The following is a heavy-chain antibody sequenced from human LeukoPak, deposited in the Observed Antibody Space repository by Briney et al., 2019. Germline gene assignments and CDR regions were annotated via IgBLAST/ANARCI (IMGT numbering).Heavy chain of an antibody. V-gene: IGHV3-23*01. Sequence: PSETLALTCAVYGGSLSGYYWTFVRQAPGKGLEWVSAISGSGGSTYYADSVKGRFTISRDNSKNTLYLQMNSLRAEDTAVYYCAKAGTVQFWGQGTLVTVSS. CDR1: GGSLSGYY. J-gene: IGHJ4*02. CDR2: ISGSGGST. D-gene: IGHD3-10*01. CDR3: AKAGTVQF.